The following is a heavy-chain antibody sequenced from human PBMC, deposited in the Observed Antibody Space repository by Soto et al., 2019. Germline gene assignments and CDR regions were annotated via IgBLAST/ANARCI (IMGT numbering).Heavy chain of an antibody. CDR2: IYPGDSDT. CDR1: GYSFTSYW. J-gene: IGHJ4*02. CDR3: ACWGHIVPVAPSDFDR. Sequence: VESLKISCKGSGYSFTSYWIGWVRQMPGKGLEWMGIIYPGDSDTRYSPSFQGQVTISADKSISTAYLQMHSLRAEDTAMYYCACWGHIVPVAPSDFDRWGQGTLVTVSS. D-gene: IGHD2-8*02. V-gene: IGHV5-51*01.